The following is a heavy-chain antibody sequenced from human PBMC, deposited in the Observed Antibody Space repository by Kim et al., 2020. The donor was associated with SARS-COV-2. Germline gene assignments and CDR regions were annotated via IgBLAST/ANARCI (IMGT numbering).Heavy chain of an antibody. CDR2: ISRDGSIT. V-gene: IGHV3-43*02. Sequence: GGSLRLSCAASGFTFHDHAMHWVRQAPGKGLEWVSLISRDGSITYYADSVKGRFTISRDNSKDSLYLQMNSLRTEDTAIYYCGKGSATTGETDYWGQGTLRTVSS. D-gene: IGHD7-27*01. CDR3: GKGSATTGETDY. CDR1: GFTFHDHA. J-gene: IGHJ4*02.